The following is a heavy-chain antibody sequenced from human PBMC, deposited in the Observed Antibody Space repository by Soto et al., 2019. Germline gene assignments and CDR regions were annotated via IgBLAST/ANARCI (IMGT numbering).Heavy chain of an antibody. CDR3: AKNPGYYYDSTGYHFNY. D-gene: IGHD3-22*01. V-gene: IGHV3-23*01. CDR1: EFTFSNYA. Sequence: GGSLRLSCAASEFTFSNYAMSWVRQAPGKGLEWVSAISYGGGTTYYADSVKGRFTISRDNSKNTLYLQMNSLRAEDTAVYYYAKNPGYYYDSTGYHFNYWGQGTQVTVSS. CDR2: ISYGGGTT. J-gene: IGHJ4*02.